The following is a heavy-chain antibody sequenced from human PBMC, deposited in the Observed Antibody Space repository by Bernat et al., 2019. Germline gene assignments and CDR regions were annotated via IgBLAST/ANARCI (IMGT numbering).Heavy chain of an antibody. J-gene: IGHJ6*02. V-gene: IGHV3-7*01. CDR2: INEDGSEE. CDR1: GSSFSSYW. Sequence: EVQLVESGGGLVQPGGSRRLSCVGSGSSFSSYWMTWVRQPPGKGLEWVASINEDGSEEQYVDSVKGRFTISRDNTKNSLYLQMNSLRVEDTAVFYCAKRPGYQIGMEVWGQGTTVTVSS. D-gene: IGHD6-13*01. CDR3: AKRPGYQIGMEV.